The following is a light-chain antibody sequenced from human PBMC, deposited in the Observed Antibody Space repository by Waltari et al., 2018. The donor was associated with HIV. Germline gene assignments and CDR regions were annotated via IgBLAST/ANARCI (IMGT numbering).Light chain of an antibody. V-gene: IGLV2-14*01. Sequence: QSALTQPASVSGSPGQSITISCTGTSSDVGGYNYVSWYQQHPGKAPKLMIYEVSNRPSGVSNRVSGSKSGNTASLTISGLQADDEADYDCSSYTSSSTLYVFGTGTKVTVL. CDR2: EVS. CDR3: SSYTSSSTLYV. J-gene: IGLJ1*01. CDR1: SSDVGGYNY.